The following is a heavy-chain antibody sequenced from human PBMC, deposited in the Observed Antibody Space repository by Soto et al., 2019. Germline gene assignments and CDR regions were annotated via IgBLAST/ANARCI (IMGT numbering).Heavy chain of an antibody. CDR2: IDASSTHI. V-gene: IGHV3-21*01. CDR1: GFSFSTYN. J-gene: IGHJ6*02. CDR3: ARDVGSMDV. Sequence: GGSLRLSCAASGFSFSTYNMNWVRQAPGKGLEWVSSIDASSTHIYYADSVKGRFTISRDNAKNSLYLQMNSLRAEDTAVYYCARDVGSMDVWGQGTTVTVSS.